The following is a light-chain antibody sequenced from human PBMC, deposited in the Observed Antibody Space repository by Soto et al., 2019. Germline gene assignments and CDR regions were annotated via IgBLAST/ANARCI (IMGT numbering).Light chain of an antibody. V-gene: IGKV1-5*01. J-gene: IGKJ1*01. CDR1: QSISPW. CDR2: GAS. CDR3: QPYSTSVT. Sequence: DIQMTQTHSTLSASVGDRVNIACRASQSISPWLAWYKQKPGKAPKLLIYGASSLEGGVPSRFSGIGSGTDFTLTFRSLKPDDFATDDCQPYSTSVTFGQLTKGDIK.